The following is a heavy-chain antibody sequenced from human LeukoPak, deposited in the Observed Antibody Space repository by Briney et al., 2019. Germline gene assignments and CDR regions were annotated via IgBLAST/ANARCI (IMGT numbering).Heavy chain of an antibody. Sequence: SQTLSLTCAVSGGTIGSGGFSWSWIRQPPGKGLEWIGYVYYSGSTYYNPSLKSRVTISEDRSRNQLSLKLTSVTAADTAVYFCARAPSTADYNLFDSWGQGTLVTVSS. J-gene: IGHJ5*01. D-gene: IGHD2-2*01. CDR3: ARAPSTADYNLFDS. V-gene: IGHV4-30-2*01. CDR2: VYYSGST. CDR1: GGTIGSGGFS.